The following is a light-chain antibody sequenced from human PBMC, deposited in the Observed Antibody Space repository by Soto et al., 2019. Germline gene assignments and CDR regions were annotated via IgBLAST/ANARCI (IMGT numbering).Light chain of an antibody. CDR2: GAS. CDR3: QKYNRAPLT. CDR1: QGISNY. V-gene: IGKV1-27*01. Sequence: DIQMTQSPASLSSSVGDRVTITCRASQGISNYLAWYQQKPGKVPKRLMYGASTLRSGVPSRFSGSGSGTELTLIISSLQPEDVATYYCQKYNRAPLTFGPGTKVDIK. J-gene: IGKJ3*01.